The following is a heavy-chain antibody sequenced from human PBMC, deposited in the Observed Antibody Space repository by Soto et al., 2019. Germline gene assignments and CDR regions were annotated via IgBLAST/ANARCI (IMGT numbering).Heavy chain of an antibody. V-gene: IGHV2-5*02. Sequence: QITLKESGPTLVKPTQTLTLTCTFSGFSLSTSGVGVGWIRQPPGKALEWLALIYWGDDNRYSPSLKSRLTTTXXXSXYQVVRTMTNMVPVDTATYYCAHRRSTYYYDSTFDPWGQGTLVTVSS. D-gene: IGHD3-22*01. CDR1: GFSLSTSGVG. CDR3: AHRRSTYYYDSTFDP. J-gene: IGHJ5*02. CDR2: IYWGDDN.